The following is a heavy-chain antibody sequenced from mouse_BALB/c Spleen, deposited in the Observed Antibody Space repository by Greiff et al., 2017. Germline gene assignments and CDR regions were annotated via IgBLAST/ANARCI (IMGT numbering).Heavy chain of an antibody. D-gene: IGHD2-3*01. CDR1: GFTFSSYG. CDR3: ARRLLPQFAY. J-gene: IGHJ3*01. Sequence: EVNVVESGGDLVKPGGSLKLSCAASGFTFSSYGMSWVRQTPDKRLEWVATISSGGSYTYYPDSVKGRFTISRDNAKNTLYLQMSSLKSEDTAMYYCARRLLPQFAYWGQGTLVTVSA. V-gene: IGHV5-6*02. CDR2: ISSGGSYT.